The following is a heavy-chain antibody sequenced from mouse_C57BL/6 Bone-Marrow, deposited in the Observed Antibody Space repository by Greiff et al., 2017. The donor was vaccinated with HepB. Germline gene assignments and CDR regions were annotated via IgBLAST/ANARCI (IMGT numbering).Heavy chain of an antibody. D-gene: IGHD1-1*01. V-gene: IGHV1-59*01. CDR2: IDPSDSYT. Sequence: VQLQQPGAELVRPGTSVKVSCKASGYTFTSYWMHWVKQRPGQGLEWIGVIDPSDSYTNYNQKFTGKATLTVDTSSSTAYMQLSSLTSEDSAVYYCARPYYGSSYHDYWGKGTTLTVSS. J-gene: IGHJ2*01. CDR3: ARPYYGSSYHDY. CDR1: GYTFTSYW.